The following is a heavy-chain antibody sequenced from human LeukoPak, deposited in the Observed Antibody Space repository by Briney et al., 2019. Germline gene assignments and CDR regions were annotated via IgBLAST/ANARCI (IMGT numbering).Heavy chain of an antibody. CDR3: TRGHHGLGY. V-gene: IGHV3-11*01. D-gene: IGHD1-14*01. J-gene: IGHJ4*02. Sequence: GGSLRLSCAVSGLTFSDYYMSWTRQAPGKGPGLVSYISPSGSSTFYVDSVKGRFTISRDNAKNSLYLQMNSLRAEDTAVYYCTRGHHGLGYWGQGTLVTVSS. CDR2: ISPSGSST. CDR1: GLTFSDYY.